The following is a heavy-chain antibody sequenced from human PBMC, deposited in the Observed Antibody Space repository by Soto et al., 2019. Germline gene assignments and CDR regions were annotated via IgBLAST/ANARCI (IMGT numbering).Heavy chain of an antibody. CDR3: ARDQAIVVVPAAHPYYYYYGMDV. CDR1: GYTFTSYG. CDR2: ISAYNGNT. D-gene: IGHD2-2*01. Sequence: ASVKVSCKASGYTFTSYGISWVRQAPGQGLEWMGWISAYNGNTNYAQKPQGRVTMTTDTSTSTAYTELRSLRSDDTAVYYCARDQAIVVVPAAHPYYYYYGMDVWGQGTTVTVSS. J-gene: IGHJ6*02. V-gene: IGHV1-18*04.